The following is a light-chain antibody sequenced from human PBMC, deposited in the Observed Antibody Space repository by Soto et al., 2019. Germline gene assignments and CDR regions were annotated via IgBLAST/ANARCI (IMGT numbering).Light chain of an antibody. CDR3: QQYGRSGT. CDR2: ATS. CDR1: QSVSTNY. V-gene: IGKV3-20*01. Sequence: EIVVAQSSGPPALSPGERATLSFRASQSVSTNYLAWYQQKPVQAPRLLIYATSSRATGIPDRFSGSGSGTDFTLTISRLEPEDFAVYYCQQYGRSGTFGQGTKVDIK. J-gene: IGKJ1*01.